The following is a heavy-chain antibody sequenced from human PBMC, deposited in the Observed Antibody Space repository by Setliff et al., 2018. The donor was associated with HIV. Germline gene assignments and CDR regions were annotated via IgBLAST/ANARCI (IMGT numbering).Heavy chain of an antibody. CDR1: GNTLRNNA. J-gene: IGHJ4*02. D-gene: IGHD3-10*01. V-gene: IGHV1-69*11. CDR3: TRGALYGLFEF. CDR2: LIPVLGEP. Sequence: SVKVFCKASGNTLRNNAIGWVRQAPGQGPEWMGSLIPVLGEPHYAQSFQGRVTISADESTNTAHMELRSLTSEDTAAYYCTRGALYGLFEFWGPGTLVTVSS.